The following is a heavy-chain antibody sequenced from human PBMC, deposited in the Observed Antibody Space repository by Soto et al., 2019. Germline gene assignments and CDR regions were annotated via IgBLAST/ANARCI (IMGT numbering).Heavy chain of an antibody. V-gene: IGHV3-11*01. Sequence: GGSLRLSCAASGFTFSDYYMSWIRQAPGKGLEWVSYISSSGSGGSTYYADSVKGRFTISRDNSKNTLYLQMNSLRAEDTAVYYCAKDLSRLSPRGSGFDYWGQGTLVTVSS. CDR2: ISSSGSGGST. D-gene: IGHD6-19*01. CDR3: AKDLSRLSPRGSGFDY. J-gene: IGHJ4*02. CDR1: GFTFSDYY.